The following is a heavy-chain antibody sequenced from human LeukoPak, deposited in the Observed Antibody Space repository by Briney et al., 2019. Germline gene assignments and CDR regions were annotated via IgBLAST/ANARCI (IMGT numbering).Heavy chain of an antibody. V-gene: IGHV4-34*01. CDR1: GGSFSGYY. CDR3: ARSYYYYYMDV. Sequence: PSETLSLTCAVYGGSFSGYYWSWIRQPPGKGLEWIGETNHSGNTNSNPSLKSRVTMSVDTSKNQFSLKLSSVTAADTAVYYCARSYYYYYMDVWGKGTTVTVSS. J-gene: IGHJ6*03. CDR2: TNHSGNT.